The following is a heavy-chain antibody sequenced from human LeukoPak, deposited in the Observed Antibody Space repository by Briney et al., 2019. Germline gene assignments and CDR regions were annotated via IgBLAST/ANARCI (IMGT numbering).Heavy chain of an antibody. V-gene: IGHV3-23*01. CDR3: AKVPTDYYDSSGGDY. D-gene: IGHD3-22*01. CDR1: GFTFSSYA. J-gene: IGHJ4*02. Sequence: GGSLRLSYAASGFTFSSYAMSWVRQAPGKGLEWVSAISGSGGSTYYADSVKGRFTISRDNSKNTLYLQMNSLRAEDTAVYYCAKVPTDYYDSSGGDYWGQGTLVTVSS. CDR2: ISGSGGST.